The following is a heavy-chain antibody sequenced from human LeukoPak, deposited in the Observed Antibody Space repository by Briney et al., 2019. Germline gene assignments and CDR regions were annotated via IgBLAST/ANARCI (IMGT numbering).Heavy chain of an antibody. D-gene: IGHD3-10*01. CDR1: GGSISSSSYY. J-gene: IGHJ4*02. Sequence: SETLSLTCTVSGGSISSSSYYWGWIRQPPGKGLEWIGSIYYSGSTYYNPSLKSRVTISVDTSKNQFSLKLSSVTAADTAVYYCARYYYGSGSYIYYFDYWGQGTLVTVSS. V-gene: IGHV4-39*01. CDR3: ARYYYGSGSYIYYFDY. CDR2: IYYSGST.